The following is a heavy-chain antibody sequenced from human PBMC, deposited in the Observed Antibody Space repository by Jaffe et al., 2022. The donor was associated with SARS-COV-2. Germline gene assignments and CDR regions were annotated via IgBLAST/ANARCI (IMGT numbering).Heavy chain of an antibody. CDR1: GFTFSTFS. CDR3: ARHDNDALGAAFDI. Sequence: EVHLVESGGGLVKPGGSLSLSCAASGFTFSTFSMDWVRQAPGQGLEWVSSISSRSSSIIYADSVKGRFTISRDNARNSLYLQMNNLTTEDTAMYYCARHDNDALGAAFDIWGQGTMVTVSS. D-gene: IGHD3-22*01. J-gene: IGHJ3*02. V-gene: IGHV3-21*06. CDR2: ISSRSSSI.